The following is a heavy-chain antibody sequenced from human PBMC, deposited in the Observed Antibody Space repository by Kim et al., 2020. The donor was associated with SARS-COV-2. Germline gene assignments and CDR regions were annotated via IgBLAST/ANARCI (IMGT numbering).Heavy chain of an antibody. Sequence: PSLKSRVTISVDTSKNQFSLKLSSVTAADTAVFYCAALRGFYCSATSCSYWGQGTLVTVSS. CDR3: AALRGFYCSATSCSY. J-gene: IGHJ4*02. V-gene: IGHV4-39*07. D-gene: IGHD2-2*01.